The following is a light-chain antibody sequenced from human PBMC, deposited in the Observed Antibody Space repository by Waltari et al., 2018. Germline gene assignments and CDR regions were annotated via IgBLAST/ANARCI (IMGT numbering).Light chain of an antibody. V-gene: IGLV2-14*03. J-gene: IGLJ3*02. CDR1: TYAIGYYDY. Sequence: QSALTQPASVSGSPGQSIPISCTGTTYAIGYYDYVSWYQQPFGRAPKLIIYYVRERPSGVSDRFSGSKSGNTASLIISGLQADNEADYYCSSHTTRSTWVFGGGTKLTVL. CDR3: SSHTTRSTWV. CDR2: YVR.